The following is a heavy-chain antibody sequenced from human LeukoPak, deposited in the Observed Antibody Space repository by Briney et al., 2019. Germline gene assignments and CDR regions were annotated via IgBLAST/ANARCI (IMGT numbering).Heavy chain of an antibody. CDR3: ARVGHLYYYDSSDYYDFDAFDI. CDR1: GFTVSRNY. V-gene: IGHV3-66*01. CDR2: LYNDDST. Sequence: PGGSLRLSCAASGFTVSRNYMTWVRQAPGKGLEWVSILYNDDSTYYADSVKGRFTISRDNSKNTLYFQMNSLRAEDTAVYFCARVGHLYYYDSSDYYDFDAFDIWGRGTMVTVSS. D-gene: IGHD3-22*01. J-gene: IGHJ3*02.